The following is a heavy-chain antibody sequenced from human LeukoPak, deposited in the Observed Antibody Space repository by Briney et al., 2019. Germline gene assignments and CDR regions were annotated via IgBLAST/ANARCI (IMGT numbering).Heavy chain of an antibody. D-gene: IGHD3-16*02. V-gene: IGHV3-23*01. CDR1: GFTFSSYA. CDR2: ISGSGGST. J-gene: IGHJ4*02. CDR3: AKDREITFGGVIVN. Sequence: GSLRLSCAAPGFTFSSYAMSWVRQAPGKGLEWVSAISGSGGSTYYADSVKGRFTISRDNSKNTLYLQMNSLRAEDTAVYYCAKDREITFGGVIVNGGQGTLVTVSS.